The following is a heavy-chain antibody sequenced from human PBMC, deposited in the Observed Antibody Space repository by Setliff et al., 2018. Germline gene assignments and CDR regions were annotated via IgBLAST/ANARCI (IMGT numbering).Heavy chain of an antibody. CDR2: IYPGDSDT. CDR3: ASGIGAAAGTYYFDY. CDR1: GYSFTSYW. J-gene: IGHJ4*02. D-gene: IGHD6-13*01. V-gene: IGHV5-51*01. Sequence: GESLKISCKGSGYSFTSYWSGWVRQMPGKGLEWMGIIYPGDSDTRYSTSFQGQVTISADKSISTAYLQWSSLKASDTAMYYCASGIGAAAGTYYFDYWGQGTLVTVSS.